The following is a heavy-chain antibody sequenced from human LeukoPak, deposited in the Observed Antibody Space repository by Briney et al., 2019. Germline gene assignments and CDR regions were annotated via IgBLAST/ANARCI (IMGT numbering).Heavy chain of an antibody. J-gene: IGHJ6*02. Sequence: PGGSLRLSCAASGFTVSSNYMSWVRQAPGHGLELVSVIYSGGSTYYADSVKGRFTISRHNSKNTLYLQMNSLRAEDTAVYYCARDSNLGYYYGMDVWSQGTTVTVSS. V-gene: IGHV3-53*04. CDR1: GFTVSSNY. CDR3: ARDSNLGYYYGMDV. CDR2: IYSGGST.